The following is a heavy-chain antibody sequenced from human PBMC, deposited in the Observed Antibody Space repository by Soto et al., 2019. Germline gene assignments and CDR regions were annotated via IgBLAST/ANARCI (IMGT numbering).Heavy chain of an antibody. CDR2: ISCDGTYK. J-gene: IGHJ6*02. Sequence: GGSLRLSCAASGFTFNNFAMHWVRQAPGKGLEWVAFISCDGTYKYYADSVRGRFTVYRDNSKSTLFLQMNSLKFEDTAVYVCANEVDVAFSSLQYGMDVWGQGTTVTVS. D-gene: IGHD5-12*01. V-gene: IGHV3-30*14. CDR3: ANEVDVAFSSLQYGMDV. CDR1: GFTFNNFA.